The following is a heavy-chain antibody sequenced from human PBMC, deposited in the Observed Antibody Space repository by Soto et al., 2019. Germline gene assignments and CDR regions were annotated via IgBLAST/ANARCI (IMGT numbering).Heavy chain of an antibody. D-gene: IGHD2-21*02. J-gene: IGHJ4*02. CDR2: ISYDGSNK. V-gene: IGHV3-30*18. CDR1: GFTFSSYG. CDR3: AKDVAYCGGDCYPAY. Sequence: HPGGSLRLSCAASGFTFSSYGMHWVRQAPGKGLEWVAVISYDGSNKYYADSVKGRFTISRDNSKNTLYLQMNSLRAEDTAVYYCAKDVAYCGGDCYPAYWGQGTLVTVSS.